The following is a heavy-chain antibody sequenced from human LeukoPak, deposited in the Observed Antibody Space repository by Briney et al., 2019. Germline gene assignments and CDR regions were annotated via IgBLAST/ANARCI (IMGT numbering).Heavy chain of an antibody. CDR3: ARGVGATGAQTFDY. J-gene: IGHJ4*02. D-gene: IGHD1-26*01. Sequence: ASVKVSCKASGYTFTSYYMHWVRQSPGQGLGWMGIINPSGGSTSYAQKFQGRATITRNTSISPAYMELSSLRSEDTAVYYCARGVGATGAQTFDYWGQGTLVTVSS. CDR2: INPSGGST. CDR1: GYTFTSYY. V-gene: IGHV1-46*01.